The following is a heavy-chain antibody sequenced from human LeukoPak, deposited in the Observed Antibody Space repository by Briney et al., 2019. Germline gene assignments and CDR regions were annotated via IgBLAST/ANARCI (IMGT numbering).Heavy chain of an antibody. CDR2: INPNSGGT. CDR1: GYTFTGYY. V-gene: IGHV1-2*02. D-gene: IGHD4-17*01. J-gene: IGHJ4*02. CDR3: AREGIGMTTVTIFDY. Sequence: ASVKVSCKASGYTFTGYYMHWVRQAPGQGLEWMGWINPNSGGTNYAQKVQGRVTMTRDTSISTAYMELSRLRSDDTAVYYCAREGIGMTTVTIFDYWGQGTLVTVSS.